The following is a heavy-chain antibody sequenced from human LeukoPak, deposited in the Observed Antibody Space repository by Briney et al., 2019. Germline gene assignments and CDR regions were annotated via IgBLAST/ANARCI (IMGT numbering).Heavy chain of an antibody. V-gene: IGHV4-38-2*02. J-gene: IGHJ5*02. Sequence: PSETLSLTCTASGYSISSGYYWGWIRQPPGKGLEWIGSIYHSGSTYYNPSLKSRVTIPVDTSKNQFSLKLSSVTAADTAVYYCARDGRYYYDRGWFDPWGQGTLVTVSS. CDR3: ARDGRYYYDRGWFDP. D-gene: IGHD3-22*01. CDR2: IYHSGST. CDR1: GYSISSGYY.